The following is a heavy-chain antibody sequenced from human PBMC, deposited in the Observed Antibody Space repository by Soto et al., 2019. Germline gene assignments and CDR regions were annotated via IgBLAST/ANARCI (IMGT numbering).Heavy chain of an antibody. D-gene: IGHD2-2*01. J-gene: IGHJ6*02. CDR2: IYYSGST. CDR1: GGSISSSSYY. Sequence: ENLSLTCTVSGGSISSSSYYWGWIRQPPGKGLEWIGSIYYSGSTYYNPSLKSRVTISVDTSKNQFSLKLSSVTAADTAVYYCASQGGDIVVVPAAHADYYGMDVWGQGTTVTVSS. CDR3: ASQGGDIVVVPAAHADYYGMDV. V-gene: IGHV4-39*01.